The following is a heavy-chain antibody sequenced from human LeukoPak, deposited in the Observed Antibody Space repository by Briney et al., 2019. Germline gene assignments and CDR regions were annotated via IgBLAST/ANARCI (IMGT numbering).Heavy chain of an antibody. D-gene: IGHD3-22*01. J-gene: IGHJ4*02. CDR1: GGSISSSDYY. CDR3: ARANQGGYYDSSGYYPFDY. CDR2: IYYSGST. V-gene: IGHV4-30-4*08. Sequence: SQTLSLTCTVSGGSISSSDYYWSWIRQPPGKGLEWIGYIYYSGSTYYNPSLKSRVTISVDTSKNQFSLKLSSVTAADTAVYYCARANQGGYYDSSGYYPFDYWGQGTLVTVSS.